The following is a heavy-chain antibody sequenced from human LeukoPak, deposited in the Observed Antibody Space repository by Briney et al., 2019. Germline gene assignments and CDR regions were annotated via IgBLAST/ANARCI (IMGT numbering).Heavy chain of an antibody. J-gene: IGHJ4*02. CDR3: AKDSPVCTY. Sequence: GGSLRLSCAASGFTFSSYWMSWVRQAPGKGLEWVANIKQDGSEKYYVDSVKGRFTISRDNAKNSLYLQMDTLRAEDTAIYYCAKDSPVCTYWGQGTLVTVSS. CDR1: GFTFSSYW. V-gene: IGHV3-7*03. D-gene: IGHD2-8*01. CDR2: IKQDGSEK.